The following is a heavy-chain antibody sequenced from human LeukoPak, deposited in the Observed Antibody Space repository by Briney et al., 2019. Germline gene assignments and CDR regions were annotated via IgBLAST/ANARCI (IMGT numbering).Heavy chain of an antibody. V-gene: IGHV4-34*01. D-gene: IGHD3-10*01. CDR3: ARCGGWGSGSSYYYYMDV. CDR1: GGSFSGYY. CDR2: INHSGST. Sequence: SETLSLTCAVYGGSFSGYYWSWIRQPPGKGLEWIGEINHSGSTNYNPSLKSRVTISVDTSKNQFSLKLSSVTAADTAVYYCARCGGWGSGSSYYYYMDVWGKGTTVTVSS. J-gene: IGHJ6*03.